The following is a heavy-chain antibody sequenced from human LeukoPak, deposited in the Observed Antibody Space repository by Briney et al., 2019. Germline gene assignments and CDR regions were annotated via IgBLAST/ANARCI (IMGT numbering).Heavy chain of an antibody. Sequence: QAGGSLRLSCASSAFNFTAYWMHWVRQDPRQGLLWVARINSDGTTTNYADSVKGRFTISRDNAKNTLLLQMNSLRAEDTAVYFRAVSNGGYGPWGQGALVTVSS. V-gene: IGHV3-74*01. CDR3: AVSNGGYGP. CDR1: AFNFTAYW. J-gene: IGHJ5*02. D-gene: IGHD5-12*01. CDR2: INSDGTTT.